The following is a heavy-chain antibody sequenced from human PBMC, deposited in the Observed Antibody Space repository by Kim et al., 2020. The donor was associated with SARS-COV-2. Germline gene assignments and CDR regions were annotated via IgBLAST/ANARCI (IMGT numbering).Heavy chain of an antibody. CDR3: ASSSLWFGELPNWFDP. V-gene: IGHV3-21*01. D-gene: IGHD3-10*01. CDR2: ISSSSSYI. CDR1: GFTFSSYS. Sequence: GGSLRLSCAASGFTFSSYSMNWVRQAPRKGLEWVSSISSSSSYIYYADSVKGRFTISRDNAKNSLYLQMNSLRAEDTAVYYCASSSLWFGELPNWFDPWGQGTLVTVSS. J-gene: IGHJ5*02.